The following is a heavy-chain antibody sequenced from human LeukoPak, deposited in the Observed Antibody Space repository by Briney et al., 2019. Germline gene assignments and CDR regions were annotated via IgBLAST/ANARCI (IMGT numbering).Heavy chain of an antibody. Sequence: GRCLRLSCAASGFTFSSYAMHWVRQAPGKGLGWVAVISYDGSNKYYADSVKGRFTISRDNAKNSLYLQMGSLRDDDTAVYYYARSVDGYNSFDFWGQGTLVTVSS. D-gene: IGHD5-24*01. V-gene: IGHV3-30*04. CDR2: ISYDGSNK. CDR3: ARSVDGYNSFDF. CDR1: GFTFSSYA. J-gene: IGHJ4*02.